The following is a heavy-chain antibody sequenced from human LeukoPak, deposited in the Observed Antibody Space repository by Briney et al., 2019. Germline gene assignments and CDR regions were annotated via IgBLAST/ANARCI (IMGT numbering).Heavy chain of an antibody. V-gene: IGHV6-1*01. D-gene: IGHD4-23*01. Sequence: SQTLSLTCAISGDSVSSNSAAWNWIRQSPSRGLEWLGRTYYRSKWYDDYAVSVRSRITINADTSTNQFSLHLNSVTPEDTAVYYCARETSVAGILYGMDVWGQGTTVTVSS. CDR3: ARETSVAGILYGMDV. CDR2: TYYRSKWYD. CDR1: GDSVSSNSAA. J-gene: IGHJ6*02.